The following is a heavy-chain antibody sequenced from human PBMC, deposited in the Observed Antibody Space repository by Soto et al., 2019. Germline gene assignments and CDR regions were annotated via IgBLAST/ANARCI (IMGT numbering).Heavy chain of an antibody. CDR3: ARDLAAGDL. Sequence: ASVKVSCKASGYTFINYYIHWVRQAPGQGLEWMAIINPMGGSTNYAQEFQGGVTLTSDTSTSTVYMELSSLRFEDTALFYCARDLAAGDLWGQGTLVTVSS. CDR1: GYTFINYY. CDR2: INPMGGST. V-gene: IGHV1-46*01. J-gene: IGHJ5*02. D-gene: IGHD6-13*01.